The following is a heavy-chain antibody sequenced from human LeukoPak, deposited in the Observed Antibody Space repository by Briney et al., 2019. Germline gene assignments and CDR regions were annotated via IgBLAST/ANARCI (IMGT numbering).Heavy chain of an antibody. Sequence: ASVKVSCKASGYTFTSYGISWVRQAPGQGLEWMGWISANNGNTNYAQKLQGRVTMTTDTSTSTAYMELRSLRSDDTAVYYCASGAGSYSPYYYYYGMDVWGQGTTVTVSS. D-gene: IGHD1-26*01. CDR3: ASGAGSYSPYYYYYGMDV. CDR1: GYTFTSYG. CDR2: ISANNGNT. V-gene: IGHV1-18*01. J-gene: IGHJ6*02.